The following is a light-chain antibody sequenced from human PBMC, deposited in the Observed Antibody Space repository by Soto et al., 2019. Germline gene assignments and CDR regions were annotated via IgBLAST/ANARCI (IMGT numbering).Light chain of an antibody. CDR3: QQFGSPPIT. J-gene: IGKJ5*01. V-gene: IGKV3-15*01. Sequence: EIVMTQSPATLSVSPGERATLSCRASQSVRGNLAWYQQRPGQSPRLLIYGASSRATGIPARFSGSGSGTEFTLTISRVEPEDFAIYYCQQFGSPPITFGQGTRLEI. CDR1: QSVRGN. CDR2: GAS.